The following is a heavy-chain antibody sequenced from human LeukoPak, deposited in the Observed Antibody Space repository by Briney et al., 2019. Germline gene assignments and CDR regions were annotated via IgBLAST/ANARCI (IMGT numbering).Heavy chain of an antibody. CDR3: ARAVRREVPAFYYYYYYMDV. V-gene: IGHV4-59*01. CDR2: IYYSGST. Sequence: SETLSLTCTVSGGSISSYYWSWIRQPPGKGLEWIGYIYYSGSTNYNPSLKSRVTISVDTSKNQFSLKLSSVTAADTAVYYCARAVRREVPAFYYYYYYMDVWGKGTMVTVSS. CDR1: GGSISSYY. J-gene: IGHJ6*03. D-gene: IGHD2-2*01.